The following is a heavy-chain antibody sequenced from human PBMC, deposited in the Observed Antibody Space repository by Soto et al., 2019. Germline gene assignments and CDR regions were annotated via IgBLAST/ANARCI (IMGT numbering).Heavy chain of an antibody. J-gene: IGHJ3*01. CDR1: GFTFSSYS. CDR3: ARSPVGDAFXV. CDR2: ISSGSDYI. Sequence: EVQLVESGGGLVKPGGSLRLSCAASGFTFSSYSMNWVRQAPGKGLEWVSSISSGSDYIFYADSVKGRFTISRDNAKNSLFLQMNSLTAEDTAVYYCARSPVGDAFXVXXXXXXVTXXS. V-gene: IGHV3-21*01.